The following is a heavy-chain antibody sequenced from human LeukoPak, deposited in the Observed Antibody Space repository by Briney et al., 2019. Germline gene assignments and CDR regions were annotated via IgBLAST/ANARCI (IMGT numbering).Heavy chain of an antibody. Sequence: PGGSLRLSCAASGFTFSNFWMTWVRQAPGKGLEWVAIIKQDGSQKYYVDSVKGRFTISRDNARNSLYLQMNSLRAEDTAVYWAVGGTTYWGQGTLVTVSS. V-gene: IGHV3-7*05. CDR3: VGGTTY. CDR1: GFTFSNFW. CDR2: IKQDGSQK. D-gene: IGHD6-19*01. J-gene: IGHJ4*02.